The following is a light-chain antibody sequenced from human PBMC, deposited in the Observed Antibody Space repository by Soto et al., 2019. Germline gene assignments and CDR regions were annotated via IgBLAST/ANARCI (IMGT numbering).Light chain of an antibody. J-gene: IGKJ1*01. Sequence: DIQMTQSPSTLSGSVGDRVTITCRASQTISSWLAWYQQKPGKAPKLLIYKASTLKSGVPSRFSGSGSGTEFTLTISSRQHDDFATYYCQHYNSYSEAFGQGTKVDIK. CDR1: QTISSW. V-gene: IGKV1-5*03. CDR3: QHYNSYSEA. CDR2: KAS.